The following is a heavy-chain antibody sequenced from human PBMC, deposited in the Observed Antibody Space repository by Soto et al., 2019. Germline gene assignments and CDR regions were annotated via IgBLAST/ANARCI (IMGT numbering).Heavy chain of an antibody. CDR3: ARDPSDCSSTSCWGYYALDV. V-gene: IGHV3-21*01. J-gene: IGHJ6*02. D-gene: IGHD2-2*01. CDR1: GFTFSTYS. Sequence: GGSLRLSCAASGFTFSTYSMNWVRQAPGKVLEWVSSISSSGTYIHYADSLKGRFTISRDNAKNSLYLQMISLRAEDTAVYYCARDPSDCSSTSCWGYYALDVWGQGTTVTVSS. CDR2: ISSSGTYI.